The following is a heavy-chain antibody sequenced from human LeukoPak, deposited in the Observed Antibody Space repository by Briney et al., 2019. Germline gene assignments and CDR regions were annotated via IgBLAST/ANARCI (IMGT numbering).Heavy chain of an antibody. D-gene: IGHD2-2*01. Sequence: SETLSLTCTVSGGSISSYYWSWIRQPPGKGLEWIGYIYYSGSTNYNPSLKSRVTISVDTSKNQFSLKLSSVTAADTAVYYCARRRIVVVPAAPLEASDIWGQGTMVTVSS. V-gene: IGHV4-59*01. CDR3: ARRRIVVVPAAPLEASDI. CDR1: GGSISSYY. J-gene: IGHJ3*02. CDR2: IYYSGST.